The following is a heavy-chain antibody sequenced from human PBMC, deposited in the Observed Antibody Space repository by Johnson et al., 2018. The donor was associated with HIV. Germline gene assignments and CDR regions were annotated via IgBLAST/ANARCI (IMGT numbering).Heavy chain of an antibody. V-gene: IGHV3-30-3*01. Sequence: QVQLVESGGGVVQPGGSLRLSCAASGFTFNSYAMHWVRQAPGRGLEWVAVISYDGSNKYYADSVKGRFTISRDNSKNTLYLQMNSLRAEDTAVYYCARELLWFGRGAFDIWGQGTMVTVSS. CDR1: GFTFNSYA. J-gene: IGHJ3*02. D-gene: IGHD3-10*01. CDR2: ISYDGSNK. CDR3: ARELLWFGRGAFDI.